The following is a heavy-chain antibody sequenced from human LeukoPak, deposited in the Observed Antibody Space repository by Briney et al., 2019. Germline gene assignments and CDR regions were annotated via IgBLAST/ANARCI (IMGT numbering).Heavy chain of an antibody. J-gene: IGHJ4*02. CDR3: AREYTSGLYYIDF. CDR1: GVSFTSYR. V-gene: IGHV3-48*01. CDR2: ISSSGRTI. Sequence: GGSLRLSCAASGVSFTSYRMNWARQAPGKGLEWISYISSSGRTIYYADSVEGRFTISRDNAKKSLYLQMNNLRAEDTAVYYCAREYTSGLYYIDFWGQGTLVTVSS. D-gene: IGHD6-19*01.